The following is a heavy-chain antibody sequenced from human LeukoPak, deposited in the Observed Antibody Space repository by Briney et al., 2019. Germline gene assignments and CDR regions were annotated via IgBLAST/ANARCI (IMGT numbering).Heavy chain of an antibody. J-gene: IGHJ1*01. Sequence: PGGSLRLSCEASGFTFSRYPMHWVRQAPGKGLEWVAVISYDINNEYYADSVKGRFTISRDNSNNTLYLQMNSLRAEDTAVYYCAGGYCSSTSCPFQHWGQGTLVTVSS. CDR3: AGGYCSSTSCPFQH. CDR1: GFTFSRYP. V-gene: IGHV3-30-3*01. CDR2: ISYDINNE. D-gene: IGHD2-2*01.